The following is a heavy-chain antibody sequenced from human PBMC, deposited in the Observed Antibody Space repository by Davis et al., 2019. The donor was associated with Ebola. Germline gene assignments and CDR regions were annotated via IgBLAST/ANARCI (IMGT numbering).Heavy chain of an antibody. V-gene: IGHV5-51*01. Sequence: GESLKISCEGSGYSFTNYWIAWVRQMPGKGLEWMGIIYPGDSDTRYSPSFLGQVTISADKSISTAYLQWRSLKASDTAMYYCARQGGGSGRLTSFDYWGRGTLVTVSS. CDR2: IYPGDSDT. CDR1: GYSFTNYW. CDR3: ARQGGGSGRLTSFDY. D-gene: IGHD1-26*01. J-gene: IGHJ4*02.